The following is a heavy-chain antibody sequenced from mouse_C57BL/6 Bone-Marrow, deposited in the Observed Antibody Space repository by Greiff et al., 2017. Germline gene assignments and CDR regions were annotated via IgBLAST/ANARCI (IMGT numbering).Heavy chain of an antibody. CDR1: GFTFSDYG. CDR3: ARHYYYGSSYPYYYAMDY. V-gene: IGHV5-15*01. D-gene: IGHD1-1*01. J-gene: IGHJ4*01. Sequence: EVMLVESGGGLVQPGGSLKLSCAASGFTFSDYGMAWVRQAPRKGPEWVAFISNLAYSIYYADTVTGRFTISRENAKNTLYLEMSSLRSEDTAMYYCARHYYYGSSYPYYYAMDYWGQGTSVTVSS. CDR2: ISNLAYSI.